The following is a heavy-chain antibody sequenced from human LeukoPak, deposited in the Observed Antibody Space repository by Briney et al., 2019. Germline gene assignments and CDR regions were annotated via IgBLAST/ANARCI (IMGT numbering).Heavy chain of an antibody. CDR2: ISGSGRST. J-gene: IGHJ4*02. Sequence: QTGGSLRLSCAASGFTFSSYGMSWVRQAPGKGLEWVSAISGSGRSTFYADSVKGRFTISRDNSKNTLYLQMNSLRAEDTAVYYCAKERGVAVAVIDYWGQGTLVTVSS. CDR3: AKERGVAVAVIDY. V-gene: IGHV3-23*01. CDR1: GFTFSSYG. D-gene: IGHD6-19*01.